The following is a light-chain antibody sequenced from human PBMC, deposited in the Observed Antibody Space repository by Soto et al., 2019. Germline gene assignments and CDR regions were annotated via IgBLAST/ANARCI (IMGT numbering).Light chain of an antibody. CDR1: QSVSSGY. V-gene: IGKV3-20*01. Sequence: PGARATLSCRASQSVSSGYLAWYQQKRGQAPGLLIYDTSSRAPGVPDRFRGSGSGRQFTLTISRLEPEDFAVYYCQQYGSSPTFGGGTKVEIK. CDR2: DTS. J-gene: IGKJ4*01. CDR3: QQYGSSPT.